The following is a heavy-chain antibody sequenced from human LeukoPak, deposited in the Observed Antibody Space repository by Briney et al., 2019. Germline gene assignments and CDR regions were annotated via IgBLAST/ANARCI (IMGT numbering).Heavy chain of an antibody. CDR2: INPNSGGT. V-gene: IGHV1-2*02. D-gene: IGHD3-22*01. Sequence: ASVKVSCKASGYTFTGYYMHWVRQAPGQGLEWMGWINPNSGGTNYAQKFQGRVTMTRDTSISTAYMELSRLRSDDTAVYYCSPSIYDSSGYYYFDYWGQGTLVTVSS. CDR1: GYTFTGYY. J-gene: IGHJ4*02. CDR3: SPSIYDSSGYYYFDY.